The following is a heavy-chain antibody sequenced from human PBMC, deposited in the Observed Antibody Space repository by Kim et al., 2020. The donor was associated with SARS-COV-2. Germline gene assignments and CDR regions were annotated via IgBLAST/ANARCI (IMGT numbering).Heavy chain of an antibody. D-gene: IGHD3-9*01. J-gene: IGHJ6*02. CDR1: GYTFTSYA. V-gene: IGHV1-3*01. CDR3: ARVQFAYFDLYGMDV. Sequence: ASVKVSCKASGYTFTSYAMHWVRQAPGQRLEWMGWINAGNGNTKYSQKFQGRVTITRDTSASTAYMELSSLRSEDTAVYYCARVQFAYFDLYGMDVWGQGTTVTVSS. CDR2: INAGNGNT.